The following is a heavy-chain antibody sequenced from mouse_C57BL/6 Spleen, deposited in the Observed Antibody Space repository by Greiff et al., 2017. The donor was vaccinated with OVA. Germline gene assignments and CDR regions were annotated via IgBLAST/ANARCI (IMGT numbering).Heavy chain of an antibody. CDR3: ARHNGSSYYFDY. V-gene: IGHV5-6*01. CDR2: ISSGGGYT. Sequence: EVKLMESGGDLVKPGGSLKLSCAASGFTFSSYGMSWVRQTPDKRLEWVATISSGGGYTYYPDSVKGRFTISRDNAKNTLYLQMSSLKSEDTAMYYCARHNGSSYYFDYWGQGTTLTVSS. J-gene: IGHJ2*01. CDR1: GFTFSSYG. D-gene: IGHD1-1*01.